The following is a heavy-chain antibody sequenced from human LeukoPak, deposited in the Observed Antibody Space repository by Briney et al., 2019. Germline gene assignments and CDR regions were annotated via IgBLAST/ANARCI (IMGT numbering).Heavy chain of an antibody. Sequence: PSETLSLTCAVSGGSISSYYWSWIRQSPGKGLEWIGYIHYSGTTNYNPSLKSRVTILADTSKNQFSLNLSSVTAADTAVYYCARAPGTVASIFDYWGQGTLVTVSS. CDR2: IHYSGTT. CDR3: ARAPGTVASIFDY. D-gene: IGHD5-12*01. J-gene: IGHJ4*02. V-gene: IGHV4-59*01. CDR1: GGSISSYY.